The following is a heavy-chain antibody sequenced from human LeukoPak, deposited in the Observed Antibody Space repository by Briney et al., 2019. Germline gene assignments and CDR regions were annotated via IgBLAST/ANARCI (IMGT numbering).Heavy chain of an antibody. CDR1: GYTFIGYY. CDR2: INPNSGGT. Sequence: ASVKVSCKASGYTFIGYYMHWVRQAPGQGLEWMGWINPNSGGTNYAQKFQGRVTMTRDTSISTAYMEMSRLRSDDTAVYYCASMTGTTEWFDPWGQGTLVTVSS. J-gene: IGHJ5*02. D-gene: IGHD1-7*01. CDR3: ASMTGTTEWFDP. V-gene: IGHV1-2*02.